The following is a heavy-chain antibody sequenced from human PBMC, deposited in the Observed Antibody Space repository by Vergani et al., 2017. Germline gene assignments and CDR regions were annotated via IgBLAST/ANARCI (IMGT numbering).Heavy chain of an antibody. CDR2: IYSGGST. V-gene: IGHV3-53*01. J-gene: IGHJ3*02. D-gene: IGHD1-26*01. Sequence: VQLVESGGGVVQPGRSLRLSCAASGFTVSSNYMSWVRQAPGKGLEWVSVIYSGGSTYYADSVRGRFTISRDNSKNTLYLQMNSLRAEDTAVYYCARVIMVGARNDAFDIWGQGTMVTVSS. CDR3: ARVIMVGARNDAFDI. CDR1: GFTVSSNY.